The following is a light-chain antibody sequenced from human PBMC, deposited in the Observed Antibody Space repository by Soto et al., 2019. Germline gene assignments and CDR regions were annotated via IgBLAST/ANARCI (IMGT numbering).Light chain of an antibody. J-gene: IGKJ2*01. V-gene: IGKV3-20*01. CDR1: QTITSGY. Sequence: EIVLTQSPGTLSLSPGKRVTLSCRASQTITSGYLAWYQQKPGQAPRLLIYGASSRATGIPDRFSGSGSGTDFTLTISRLEPEDFAVYYCQQYGSSMYTFGQGTKVDIK. CDR2: GAS. CDR3: QQYGSSMYT.